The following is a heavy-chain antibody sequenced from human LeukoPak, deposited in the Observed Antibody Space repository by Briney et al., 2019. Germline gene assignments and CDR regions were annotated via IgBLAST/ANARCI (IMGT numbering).Heavy chain of an antibody. J-gene: IGHJ3*02. CDR3: AGRPMIPIPDDAFDI. V-gene: IGHV7-4-1*02. CDR1: GYTFTNYG. CDR2: INTNTGNP. Sequence: ASVKVSCKSSGYTFTNYGISWVRQAPGQGLEWMGWINTNTGNPTYAQGFTGRFVFSLDTSVSTAYLQISSLKAEDTAVYYCAGRPMIPIPDDAFDIWGQGTMVTVSS. D-gene: IGHD3-22*01.